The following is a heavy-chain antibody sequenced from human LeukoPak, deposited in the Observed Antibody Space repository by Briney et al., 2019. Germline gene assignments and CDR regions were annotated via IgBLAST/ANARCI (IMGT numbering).Heavy chain of an antibody. CDR2: ISGSGGTT. Sequence: PGGSLRLSCAASGFTFSSYAMSWVRQAPGKGLEWVSAISGSGGTTYYADSVKGRFTISRDNSKNTLYLQMNSLRAEDTAVYYCARRAGAYSHPYDYWGQGTLVTVSS. D-gene: IGHD4/OR15-4a*01. J-gene: IGHJ4*02. CDR3: ARRAGAYSHPYDY. V-gene: IGHV3-23*01. CDR1: GFTFSSYA.